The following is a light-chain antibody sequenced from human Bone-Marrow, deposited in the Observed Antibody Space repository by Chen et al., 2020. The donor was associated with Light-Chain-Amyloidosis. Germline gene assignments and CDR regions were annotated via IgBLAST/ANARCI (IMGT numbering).Light chain of an antibody. V-gene: IGLV3-21*02. CDR1: NIAPTS. CDR3: QVWDRSSDRPV. J-gene: IGLJ3*02. CDR2: DDS. Sequence: SYVLTQPSSLSVPPGQTATIASGGNNIAPTSVHWYQQTPGEAPLLVVYDDSDRPSGIPERLSGSNSGNTATLTSSRVEAGDEADYYCQVWDRSSDRPVFGGGTKLTVL.